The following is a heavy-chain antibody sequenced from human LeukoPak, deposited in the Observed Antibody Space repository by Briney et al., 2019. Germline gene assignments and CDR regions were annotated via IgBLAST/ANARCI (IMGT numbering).Heavy chain of an antibody. CDR3: ARVGSGGAWFDF. CDR2: IFFSGTT. Sequence: SETLSLTCTVSSVSLTNYYWSWIRQPPGKGLEWIGYIFFSGTTNYNPSLTSRVTISVDTSKNQFSLKMTSVTAADTAVYFCARVGSGGAWFDFWGQGTLVTVSS. D-gene: IGHD6-19*01. J-gene: IGHJ4*02. V-gene: IGHV4-59*01. CDR1: SVSLTNYY.